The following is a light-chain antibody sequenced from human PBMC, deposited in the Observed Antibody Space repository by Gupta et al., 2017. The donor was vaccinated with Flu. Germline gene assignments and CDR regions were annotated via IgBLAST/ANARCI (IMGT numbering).Light chain of an antibody. J-gene: IGKJ4*01. CDR1: QAVSSH. CDR3: QQDYDLPT. V-gene: IGKV3-15*01. Sequence: SPATLSVYPGETATLSCRASQAVSSHLAWYQQKPGQAPRLLIYDASTRATDIPARFSGSGSGTEFTLTISSLQSDDYALYFWQQDYDLPTFGGGTTVVIK. CDR2: DAS.